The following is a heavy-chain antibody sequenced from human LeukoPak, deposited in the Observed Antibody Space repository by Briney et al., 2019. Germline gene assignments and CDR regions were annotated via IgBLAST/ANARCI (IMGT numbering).Heavy chain of an antibody. V-gene: IGHV1-2*02. CDR3: AREYYYGSGSYDPGFDP. CDR2: INPNSGGT. J-gene: IGHJ5*02. Sequence: ASVKVSCKASGYTFTGYYMHWVRQAPGQGLEWMGWINPNSGGTNYAQKFQGRVTMTRDTSISTAYMELSRLRSDDTAVYYCAREYYYGSGSYDPGFDPWGQGTLVTVSS. D-gene: IGHD3-10*01. CDR1: GYTFTGYY.